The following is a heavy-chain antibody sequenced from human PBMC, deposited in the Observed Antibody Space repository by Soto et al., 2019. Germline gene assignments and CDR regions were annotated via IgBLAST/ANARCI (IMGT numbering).Heavy chain of an antibody. CDR2: ISSSSSYI. CDR3: ARDWMGECLYDFWSGADCYGMDV. J-gene: IGHJ6*02. V-gene: IGHV3-21*01. D-gene: IGHD3-3*01. Sequence: GGSLRLSCAASGFTFSSYSMNWVRQAPGKGLEWVSSISSSSSYIYYADSVKGRFTISRDNAKDSLYLQMNSLRAEDTAVYCCARDWMGECLYDFWSGADCYGMDVWGQGTTVTVSS. CDR1: GFTFSSYS.